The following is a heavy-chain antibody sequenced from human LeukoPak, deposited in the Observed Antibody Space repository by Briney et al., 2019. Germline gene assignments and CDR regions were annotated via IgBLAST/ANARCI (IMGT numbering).Heavy chain of an antibody. D-gene: IGHD3-22*01. J-gene: IGHJ4*02. CDR1: EFVFSNHA. CDR3: ARAFWETVNTGYYSDF. Sequence: PGGFLRLSCVASEFVFSNHAMIWVRQAPGKGLEWISSITSDSSNIFYANSVRGRFTISRDNANNALHLQMNSLRAEDTAVYYCARAFWETVNTGYYSDFWGPGTLVTVSS. CDR2: ITSDSSNI. V-gene: IGHV3-21*01.